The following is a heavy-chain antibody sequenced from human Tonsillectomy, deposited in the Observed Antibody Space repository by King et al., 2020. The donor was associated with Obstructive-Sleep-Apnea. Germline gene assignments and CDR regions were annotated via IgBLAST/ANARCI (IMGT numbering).Heavy chain of an antibody. CDR3: ARDLEEIVVVPAEIVDYYDGMDG. CDR2: ISSDGSNK. D-gene: IGHD2-2*01. J-gene: IGHJ6*02. V-gene: IGHV3-30*04. Sequence: VQLVESGGGVVQPGRSLRLSCAASGFTFSSYAMHWVRQAPGKGLEWVAVISSDGSNKYYADSVKGRFTISRDNSKNTLYLQMNSLRAEDTAVYYCARDLEEIVVVPAEIVDYYDGMDGWGQGTTVTVSS. CDR1: GFTFSSYA.